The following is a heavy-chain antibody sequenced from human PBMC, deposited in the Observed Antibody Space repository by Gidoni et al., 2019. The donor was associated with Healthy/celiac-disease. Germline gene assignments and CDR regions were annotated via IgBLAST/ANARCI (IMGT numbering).Heavy chain of an antibody. Sequence: EVQLLESGGGLVQPGGSLRLSCAASGFTFSSYAMSWVRQAPGKGLEWVSAISGSGGSTYYADSVKGRFTISRDNSKNTLYLQMNSLRAEDTAVYYCAKEWDSSSWTYWYFDLWGRGTLVTVSS. CDR1: GFTFSSYA. CDR2: ISGSGGST. V-gene: IGHV3-23*01. D-gene: IGHD6-13*01. CDR3: AKEWDSSSWTYWYFDL. J-gene: IGHJ2*01.